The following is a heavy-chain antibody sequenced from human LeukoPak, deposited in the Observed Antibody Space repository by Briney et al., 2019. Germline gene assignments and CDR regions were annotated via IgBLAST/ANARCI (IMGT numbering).Heavy chain of an antibody. V-gene: IGHV3-23*01. J-gene: IGHJ4*02. CDR2: ISGSGGST. CDR1: GFTFSSYA. CDR3: AKDRSYYDFWSGYSGPKDY. Sequence: PGGSLRLSCAASGFTFSSYAMSWVRQAPGKGLEWVSAISGSGGSTYYADSVKGRFTISRDNSKNTLYLQMNSLRAEDTAVYYCAKDRSYYDFWSGYSGPKDYWGRGTLVTVSS. D-gene: IGHD3-3*01.